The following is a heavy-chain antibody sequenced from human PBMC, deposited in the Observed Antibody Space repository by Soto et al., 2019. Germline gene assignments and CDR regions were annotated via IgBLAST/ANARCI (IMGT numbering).Heavy chain of an antibody. J-gene: IGHJ6*02. CDR1: GFTFSSYG. CDR3: AKDWDIVVVTAIRYRMDV. V-gene: IGHV3-30*18. CDR2: ISYDGSNK. Sequence: QVQLVESGGGVVQPGRSLRLSCAASGFTFSSYGMHWVRQAPGKGLEWVAVISYDGSNKYYADSVKGRFTISRDNSKNTLYLQMNSLRAEDTAVYYCAKDWDIVVVTAIRYRMDVWGQGTTVTVSS. D-gene: IGHD2-21*02.